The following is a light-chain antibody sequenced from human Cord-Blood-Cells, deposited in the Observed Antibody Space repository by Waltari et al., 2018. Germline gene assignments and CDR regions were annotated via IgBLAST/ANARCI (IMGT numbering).Light chain of an antibody. CDR2: GKN. CDR3: NSRDSSGNHLV. CDR1: SLRSYY. V-gene: IGLV3-19*01. J-gene: IGLJ3*02. Sequence: SSELTQDPAVSVALGQTVRITCQGDSLRSYYARWYQQKPGQAPVLVTYGKNNRPSVIPDRFSGSSSGNTASLTITGAQAEDEADYYCNSRDSSGNHLVFGGGTKLTVL.